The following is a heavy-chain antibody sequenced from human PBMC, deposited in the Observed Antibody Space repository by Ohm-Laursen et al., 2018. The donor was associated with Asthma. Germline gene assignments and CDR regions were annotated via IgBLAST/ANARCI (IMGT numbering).Heavy chain of an antibody. V-gene: IGHV4-61*08. J-gene: IGHJ6*02. Sequence: GTLSLTCLVSGGSISSGGYYWSWIRQPPGKGLEWIGYIYYSGSTNYNPSLKSRVTISVDTSKNRFSLKLSSVTAADTAVYYCAREGAFGVENYGMDVWGQGTTVTVSS. D-gene: IGHD3-3*01. CDR3: AREGAFGVENYGMDV. CDR2: IYYSGST. CDR1: GGSISSGGYY.